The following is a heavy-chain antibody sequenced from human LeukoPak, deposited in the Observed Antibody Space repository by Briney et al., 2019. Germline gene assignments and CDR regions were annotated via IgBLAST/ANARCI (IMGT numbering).Heavy chain of an antibody. V-gene: IGHV3-21*01. CDR2: ISSSSSYI. Sequence: GGSLRLSCAASGFTFSSYSMNWVRQAPGKGLEWVSSISSSSSYIYYADPVKGRFTISGDNAKNSLYLQMNSLRAEDTAVYYCASLDIVVVPAAIPDYYYGMDVWGQGTTVTVSS. D-gene: IGHD2-2*02. CDR3: ASLDIVVVPAAIPDYYYGMDV. CDR1: GFTFSSYS. J-gene: IGHJ6*02.